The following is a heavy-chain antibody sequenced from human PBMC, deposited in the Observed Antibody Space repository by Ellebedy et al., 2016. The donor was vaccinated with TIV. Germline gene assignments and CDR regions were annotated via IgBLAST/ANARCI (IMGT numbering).Heavy chain of an antibody. J-gene: IGHJ3*02. CDR1: GFTFSGYA. CDR3: ARAVYYDSSGYQGHVFDI. Sequence: GESLKISCAASGFTFSGYAMHWVRQVPGKGLEWLAATSYDGSRKYYADSVKGRFTISRDNSKYTLFLEMNSLRVEDTAVYYCARAVYYDSSGYQGHVFDIWGQGTMVTVYS. CDR2: TSYDGSRK. D-gene: IGHD3-22*01. V-gene: IGHV3-30*04.